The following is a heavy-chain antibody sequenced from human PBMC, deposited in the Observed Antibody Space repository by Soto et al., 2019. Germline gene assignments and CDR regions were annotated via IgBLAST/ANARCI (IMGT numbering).Heavy chain of an antibody. CDR1: GFTFDDYG. J-gene: IGHJ4*02. Sequence: EVQLVESGGGVVRPGGSLRLSCAASGFTFDDYGMSWVRQAPGKGLEWVSGINWNGGSTGYADSVKGRFTNSRDNAKNSLYLQMTSLRAEDTALYYCARLYSSGWYGPGRYWGQGTLVTVSS. V-gene: IGHV3-20*04. CDR2: INWNGGST. CDR3: ARLYSSGWYGPGRY. D-gene: IGHD6-19*01.